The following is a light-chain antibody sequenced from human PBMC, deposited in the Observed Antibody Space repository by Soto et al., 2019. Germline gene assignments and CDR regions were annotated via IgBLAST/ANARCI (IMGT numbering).Light chain of an antibody. V-gene: IGLV2-8*01. J-gene: IGLJ2*01. Sequence: QSVLTQPPSASGSPGQSVTISCTGTSSDVGGYNYVSWYQQHPGKAPKLMIYEVSKRPSGVPDRFSGSKSGNTASLTVSGLQAEDEADYYCSSYCSSYAGSTVVFGGGTQLTVL. CDR2: EVS. CDR3: SSYCSSYAGSTVV. CDR1: SSDVGGYNY.